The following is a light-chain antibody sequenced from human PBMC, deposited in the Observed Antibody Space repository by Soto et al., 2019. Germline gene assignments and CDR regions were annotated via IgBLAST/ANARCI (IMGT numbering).Light chain of an antibody. CDR1: TSDIGTNS. V-gene: IGLV1-47*01. CDR3: SAWDESLSGRL. Sequence: QSVLTQPPSASGTPGQRVTISCSGSTSDIGTNSVFWYQQLPGMAPKLLIYWSNRRPSGVPDRFSGSKSGTSGSLTISGLRSEDEGEYYCSAWDESLSGRLFGGGTKLTVL. CDR2: WSN. J-gene: IGLJ3*02.